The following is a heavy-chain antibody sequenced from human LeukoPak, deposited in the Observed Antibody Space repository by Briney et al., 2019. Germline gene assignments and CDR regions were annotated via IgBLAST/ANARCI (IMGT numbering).Heavy chain of an antibody. CDR3: ARGWHYDILTTSSRYFDL. CDR1: GGSISSSTFY. Sequence: SETLSLTCTVSGGSISSSTFYWGWIRQPPGKGLEWIGSLYYSGSTYYNPSLKSRVTISVDTSKNQVSLKLSSVTAADTAVYYCARGWHYDILTTSSRYFDLWRRGTLVTVSS. CDR2: LYYSGST. D-gene: IGHD3-9*01. J-gene: IGHJ2*01. V-gene: IGHV4-39*07.